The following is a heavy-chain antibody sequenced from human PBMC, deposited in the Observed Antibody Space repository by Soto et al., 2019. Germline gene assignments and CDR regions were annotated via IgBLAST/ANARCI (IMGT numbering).Heavy chain of an antibody. CDR3: ARDFAYFDS. CDR1: GGSFMSGSYS. Sequence: PSETLSLTCTVSGGSFMSGSYSWSWIRQPPGKGLEWIGYVYHTGRTSYNPSLKSRVSISMDTSKNQFSLNLGSVTAADTAVYFCARDFAYFDSWGQGTLVTVSS. CDR2: VYHTGRT. V-gene: IGHV4-61*01. J-gene: IGHJ4*02.